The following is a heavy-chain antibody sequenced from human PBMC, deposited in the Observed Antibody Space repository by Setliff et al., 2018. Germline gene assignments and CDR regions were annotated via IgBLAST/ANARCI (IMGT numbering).Heavy chain of an antibody. Sequence: ASVKVSCKAFGYSFTSHDINWVRQAPGQGLEWMGWMNANSGNAGCAQKFQGRVTLTRDTSIGTAYMELNSLRYEDTAIYYCARGKWLRMDTGRWSNWFDPWGQGTLVTVSS. CDR3: ARGKWLRMDTGRWSNWFDP. D-gene: IGHD5-12*01. J-gene: IGHJ5*02. CDR2: MNANSGNA. V-gene: IGHV1-8*01. CDR1: GYSFTSHD.